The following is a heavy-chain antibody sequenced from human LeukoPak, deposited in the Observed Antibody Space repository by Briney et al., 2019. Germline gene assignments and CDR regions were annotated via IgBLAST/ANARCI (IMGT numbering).Heavy chain of an antibody. V-gene: IGHV1-46*01. J-gene: IGHJ4*02. Sequence: ASVKVSCKASGYTFTSYYMYWVRQAPGQGLEWMGIINPSGGSTSYAQKFQGRVTMTRDTSTSTVYMELSSLRSEDTAVYYCARTWFGELLFDYWGQGTLVTVSS. CDR2: INPSGGST. CDR1: GYTFTSYY. D-gene: IGHD3-10*01. CDR3: ARTWFGELLFDY.